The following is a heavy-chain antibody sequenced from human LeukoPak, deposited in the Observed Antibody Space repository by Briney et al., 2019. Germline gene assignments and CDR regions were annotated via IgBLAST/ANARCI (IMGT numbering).Heavy chain of an antibody. D-gene: IGHD1-1*01. CDR3: AKDLGGNWNDLP. CDR1: GFTFSSYG. Sequence: PGGSLRLSCAASGFTFSSYGMHWVRQAPGKGLEWVAVIWYDGSNKYYADSVKGRFTISRDNSKNTLYLQMNSLRAEDTAVYYCAKDLGGNWNDLPWGQGTLVTVSS. J-gene: IGHJ5*02. CDR2: IWYDGSNK. V-gene: IGHV3-30*02.